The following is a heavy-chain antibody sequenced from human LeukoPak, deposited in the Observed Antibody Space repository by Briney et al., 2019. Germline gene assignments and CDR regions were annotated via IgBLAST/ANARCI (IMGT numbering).Heavy chain of an antibody. CDR2: ISYDGSNK. CDR1: GFTFSSYG. V-gene: IGHV3-30*18. Sequence: PGGSLRLSCAASGFTFSSYGMHWVRQAPGKGLEWVAVISYDGSNKYYADSVKGRFTISRDNSKNTLYLQMNSLRAEDTAVYYCAKVTRWRWIQSEIDYWGQGTLVTVSS. J-gene: IGHJ4*02. D-gene: IGHD5-24*01. CDR3: AKVTRWRWIQSEIDY.